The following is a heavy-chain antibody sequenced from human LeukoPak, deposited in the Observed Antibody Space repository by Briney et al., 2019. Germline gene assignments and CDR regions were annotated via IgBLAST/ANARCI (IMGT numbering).Heavy chain of an antibody. CDR1: GGTFSSYA. CDR2: IIPIFGTA. J-gene: IGHJ6*02. D-gene: IGHD3-3*01. CDR3: ARVVGSGYYLDTSYYYYYGMDV. V-gene: IGHV1-69*01. Sequence: SVTVSRTASGGTFSSYAISWVRQAPGQGLEWMGGIIPIFGTANYAQKFQGRVTITADESTSTAYMELSSLRSEDTAVYYCARVVGSGYYLDTSYYYYYGMDVWGQGTTVTVSS.